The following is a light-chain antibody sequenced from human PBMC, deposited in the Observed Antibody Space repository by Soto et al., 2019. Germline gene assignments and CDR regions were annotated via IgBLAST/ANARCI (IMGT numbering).Light chain of an antibody. J-gene: IGLJ2*01. Sequence: QAVGTQETSLTVSPGGRVTRTCASCTGPVTSDYYPNWLQQKPGQAPRALIYSTTKKHSWTPARFSGSLLGGKAALTLSGVQPEDEADYYCLLYYGAAVVFGGGTKVTVL. V-gene: IGLV7-43*01. CDR3: LLYYGAAVV. CDR1: TGPVTSDYY. CDR2: STT.